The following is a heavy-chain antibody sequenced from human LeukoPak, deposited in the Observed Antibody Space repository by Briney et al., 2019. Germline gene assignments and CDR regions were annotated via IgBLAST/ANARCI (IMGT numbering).Heavy chain of an antibody. J-gene: IGHJ5*02. Sequence: GASVKVSCKASGYIFIGYYMHWVRQAPGQGLEWMGWINPNSGVTNYVQNFQGRVTMARDTSISTAYMELSRLRSDDTAVYYCARAQVVPAPGDPWGQGTLVTVSS. CDR3: ARAQVVPAPGDP. CDR2: INPNSGVT. D-gene: IGHD2-2*01. CDR1: GYIFIGYY. V-gene: IGHV1-2*02.